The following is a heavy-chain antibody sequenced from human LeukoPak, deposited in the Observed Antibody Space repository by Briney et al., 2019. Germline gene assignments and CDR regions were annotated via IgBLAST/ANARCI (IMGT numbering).Heavy chain of an antibody. CDR1: GFTVSSNY. CDR2: IYSGGST. CDR3: ARDSRPCSSTSCYPDYYYYYMDV. V-gene: IGHV3-66*02. J-gene: IGHJ6*03. D-gene: IGHD2-2*01. Sequence: VGSLRLSCAASGFTVSSNYMSWVRQAPGKGLEWVSVIYSGGSTYYADSVKGRFTISRDNSKNTLYLQMNSLRAEDTAVYYCARDSRPCSSTSCYPDYYYYYMDVWGKGTTVTVSS.